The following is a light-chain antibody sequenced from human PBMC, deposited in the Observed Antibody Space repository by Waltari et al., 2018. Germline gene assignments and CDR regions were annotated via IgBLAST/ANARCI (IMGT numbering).Light chain of an antibody. CDR1: QSVSKY. Sequence: ELVLTQSPGTLSLSPGERATLSCRASQSVSKYLAWYQQRPGPAPRLLIYAASTRAPGIPDRFSASGCGTDFTLTISRLEPEDFAVYYCQNHEPLPAKFGQGTKVEIK. CDR3: QNHEPLPAK. V-gene: IGKV3-20*01. CDR2: AAS. J-gene: IGKJ1*01.